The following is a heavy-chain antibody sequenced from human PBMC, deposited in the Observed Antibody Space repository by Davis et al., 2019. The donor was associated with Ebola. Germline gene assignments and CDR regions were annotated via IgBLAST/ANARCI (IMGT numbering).Heavy chain of an antibody. D-gene: IGHD2-21*02. CDR1: GGSISTGEYY. CDR3: ARQIFVVTAIPWYFDY. CDR2: IYYSGST. J-gene: IGHJ4*02. Sequence: MPSETLSLTCTVSGGSISTGEYYWSWIRQPPGEGLEWIGYIYYSGSTYYNPSLKSRVTISVDTSKNQFSLKLSSVTAADTAVYYCARQIFVVTAIPWYFDYWGQGTLVTVSS. V-gene: IGHV4-30-4*01.